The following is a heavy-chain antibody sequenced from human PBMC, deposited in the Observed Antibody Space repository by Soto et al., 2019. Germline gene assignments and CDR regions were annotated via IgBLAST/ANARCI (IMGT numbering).Heavy chain of an antibody. CDR3: ARVRYFDWLVFDY. CDR2: IGAYNGNT. V-gene: IGHV1-18*01. Sequence: ASEKGSCKASGYTFTGYGSGWVRQAPGQGLEWMGWIGAYNGNTKYSQKLQGRVTMTRDKSASTAYMELSSLRSEDTAVYYCARVRYFDWLVFDYWGQGTLVTVSS. D-gene: IGHD3-9*01. CDR1: GYTFTGYG. J-gene: IGHJ4*02.